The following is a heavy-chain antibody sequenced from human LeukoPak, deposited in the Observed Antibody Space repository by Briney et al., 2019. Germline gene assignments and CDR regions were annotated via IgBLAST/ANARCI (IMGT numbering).Heavy chain of an antibody. Sequence: GGSLRLSCAASGFTFSSYWMSWVRQAPGKGLEWVANIKQDGSEKYYVDSVKGRFTISRDNAKNTLYLQMNSLRAEDTAAYYCARLSYYYYMDVWGKGTTVTISS. CDR3: ARLSYYYYMDV. J-gene: IGHJ6*03. CDR1: GFTFSSYW. CDR2: IKQDGSEK. V-gene: IGHV3-7*03.